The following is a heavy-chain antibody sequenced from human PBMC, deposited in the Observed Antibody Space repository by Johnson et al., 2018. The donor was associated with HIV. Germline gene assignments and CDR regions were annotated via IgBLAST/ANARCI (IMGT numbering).Heavy chain of an antibody. Sequence: QMQLVESGGGLVQPGGSLRLSCEASGLTVSSKWMSWVCQAPGKGLEWVAFIRDDGSNKYYADSVKGRFTISRDNSKNTLYLQMNSLRAEDTAVYYCAARIAVADDDAFDIWGQGTMVTVSS. CDR3: AARIAVADDDAFDI. V-gene: IGHV3-30*02. J-gene: IGHJ3*02. CDR1: GLTVSSKW. D-gene: IGHD6-19*01. CDR2: IRDDGSNK.